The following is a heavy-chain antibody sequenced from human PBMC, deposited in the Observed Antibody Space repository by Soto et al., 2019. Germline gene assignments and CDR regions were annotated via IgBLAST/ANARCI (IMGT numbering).Heavy chain of an antibody. CDR3: ARDGYYDFWSGYRPFDY. CDR1: GFTFSSYW. Sequence: GGSLRLSCAASGFTFSSYWMSWVRQAPGKGLEWVANIKQDGSEKYYVDSVKGRFTISRDNAKNSLYLQMNSLRAEDTAVYYCARDGYYDFWSGYRPFDYWGQGTLVTVSS. V-gene: IGHV3-7*03. D-gene: IGHD3-3*01. CDR2: IKQDGSEK. J-gene: IGHJ4*02.